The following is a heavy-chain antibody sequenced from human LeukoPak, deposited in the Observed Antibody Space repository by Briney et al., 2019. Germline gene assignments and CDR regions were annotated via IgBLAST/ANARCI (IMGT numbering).Heavy chain of an antibody. V-gene: IGHV3-30*03. Sequence: GGSLRLSCAASGFTFRYYVMSWVRQAPGKGLEWVAVISYDGSNKYYADSVKGRFTISRDNSKNTLYLQMNSLRAEDTAVYYCATLDAYYYDSRGDYWGQGTLVTVSS. CDR3: ATLDAYYYDSRGDY. CDR1: GFTFRYYV. D-gene: IGHD3-22*01. J-gene: IGHJ4*02. CDR2: ISYDGSNK.